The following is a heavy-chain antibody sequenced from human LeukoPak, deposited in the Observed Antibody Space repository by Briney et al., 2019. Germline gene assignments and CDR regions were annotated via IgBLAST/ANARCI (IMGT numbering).Heavy chain of an antibody. V-gene: IGHV4-59*01. J-gene: IGHJ6*02. CDR2: ISYSGTT. CDR1: GDSITNYY. Sequence: SETLSLTCTVSGDSITNYYWSWIRQPPGKGLEWIGYISYSGTTNYNPSLKSRVTISVDTSKNQFSLKLTSVTAADTAIYYCAREYGSGSYYNYFFYGFDVWGQGTTVTVSS. CDR3: AREYGSGSYYNYFFYGFDV. D-gene: IGHD3-10*01.